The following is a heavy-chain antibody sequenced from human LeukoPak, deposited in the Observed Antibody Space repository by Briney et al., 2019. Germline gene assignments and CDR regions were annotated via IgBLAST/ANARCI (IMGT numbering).Heavy chain of an antibody. CDR1: DGSISSYY. J-gene: IGHJ4*02. Sequence: PSETLSLTCTVSDGSISSYYWSWIRQPPGKGLEWIGYIYYSGTTNYNPSLKSRVTISVDTSKNQFSLKLSSVTAADTAVYYCARVQVVPAATQHFDYWGQGTLVTVSS. CDR3: ARVQVVPAATQHFDY. CDR2: IYYSGTT. V-gene: IGHV4-59*01. D-gene: IGHD2-2*01.